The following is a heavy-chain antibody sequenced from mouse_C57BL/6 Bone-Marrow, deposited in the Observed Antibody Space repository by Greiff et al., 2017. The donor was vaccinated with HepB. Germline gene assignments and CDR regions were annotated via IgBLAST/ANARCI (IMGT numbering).Heavy chain of an antibody. J-gene: IGHJ2*01. CDR2: IYPGSGST. CDR1: GYTFTSYW. D-gene: IGHD1-1*01. CDR3: ARGKFITTVPYYFDY. Sequence: QVQLKQPGAELVKPGASVKMSCKASGYTFTSYWITWVKQRPGQGLEWIGDIYPGSGSTNYNEKFKSKATLTVDTSSSTAYMQLSSLTSEDSAVYYCARGKFITTVPYYFDYWGQGTTLTVSS. V-gene: IGHV1-55*01.